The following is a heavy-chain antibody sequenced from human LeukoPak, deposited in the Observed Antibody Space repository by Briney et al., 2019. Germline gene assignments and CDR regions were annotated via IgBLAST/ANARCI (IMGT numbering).Heavy chain of an antibody. J-gene: IGHJ5*02. CDR3: AKFVGVSVWYGISGP. CDR1: GFTFSSYS. V-gene: IGHV3-30*18. Sequence: GGSLRLSCAASGFTFSSYSMNWVRQAPGKGLEWVAVISYDGSNKYYADSVKGRFTISRDNSMNTLYLQMNSLRAEDTAVYYCAKFVGVSVWYGISGPWGQGTLVTVSS. CDR2: ISYDGSNK. D-gene: IGHD3-10*01.